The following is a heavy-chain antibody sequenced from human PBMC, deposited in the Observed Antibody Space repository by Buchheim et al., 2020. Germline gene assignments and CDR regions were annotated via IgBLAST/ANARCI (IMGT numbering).Heavy chain of an antibody. V-gene: IGHV3-23*01. CDR1: GFTFSSYA. CDR2: ICGRGDST. Sequence: EVQLLESGGGLVQPGGSLRLSCAASGFTFSSYAMSWVRQAPGKGLEWVSVICGRGDSTYSADSVRGRFTISRDTSKITLYLQMNSLRAEDAAVYYCATRGSYYYLDYWGQGTL. CDR3: ATRGSYYYLDY. D-gene: IGHD1-26*01. J-gene: IGHJ4*02.